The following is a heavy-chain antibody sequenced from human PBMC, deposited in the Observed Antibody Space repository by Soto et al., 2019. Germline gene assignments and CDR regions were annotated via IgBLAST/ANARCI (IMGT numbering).Heavy chain of an antibody. CDR2: INHSGST. V-gene: IGHV4-34*01. D-gene: IGHD6-13*01. Sequence: QVQLQQWGAGLLKPSETLSLTCAVYGGSFSGYYWSWIRQPPGKGLEWIGEINHSGSTNYNPSLKSRVTISVNTSKNQFSLKLSSVTAADTAVCYCARSGAEAAAGTVWFDPWGQGTLVTVSS. CDR1: GGSFSGYY. J-gene: IGHJ5*02. CDR3: ARSGAEAAAGTVWFDP.